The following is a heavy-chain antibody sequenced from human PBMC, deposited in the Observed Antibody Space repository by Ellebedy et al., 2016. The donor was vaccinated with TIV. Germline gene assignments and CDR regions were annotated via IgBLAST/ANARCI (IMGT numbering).Heavy chain of an antibody. V-gene: IGHV1-3*01. CDR1: GYTFTSYA. D-gene: IGHD3-22*01. J-gene: IGHJ4*02. CDR2: INAGNGNT. Sequence: ASVKVSXXASGYTFTSYAMHWVRQAPGQRLEWMGWINAGNGNTKYSQKFQGRVTITRDTSASTAYMELSSLRSEDTAVYYCARSYSSGYSTLLDYWGQGTLVTVSS. CDR3: ARSYSSGYSTLLDY.